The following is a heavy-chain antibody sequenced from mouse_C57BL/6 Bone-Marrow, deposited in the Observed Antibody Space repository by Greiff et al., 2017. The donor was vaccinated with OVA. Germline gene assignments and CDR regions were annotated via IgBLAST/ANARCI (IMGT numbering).Heavy chain of an antibody. Sequence: EVHLVESGAELVRPGASVKFSCTASGFNIKDDYMHWVKQRPEQGLAWIGWIDPENGDTESASKFPGKATITADTSSNTAYLQLSSLTSEDTAVYYCTTGPMVTTDPSYWGQGTLVTVSA. CDR1: GFNIKDDY. V-gene: IGHV14-4*01. J-gene: IGHJ3*01. CDR2: IDPENGDT. D-gene: IGHD2-2*01. CDR3: TTGPMVTTDPSY.